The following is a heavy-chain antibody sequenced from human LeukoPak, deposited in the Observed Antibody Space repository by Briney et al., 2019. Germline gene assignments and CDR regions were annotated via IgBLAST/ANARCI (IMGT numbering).Heavy chain of an antibody. Sequence: ASVRVSCKVSGYTLTELSMHWVRQAPGKGLEWMGGFDPEDGETIYAQKFQGRVTMTEDTSTDTAYMELNSLRSDDTAVYYCATDPGEIVPAAKGPRGDYCYGMDVWGQGTTVTVSS. CDR2: FDPEDGET. V-gene: IGHV1-24*01. CDR3: ATDPGEIVPAAKGPRGDYCYGMDV. J-gene: IGHJ6*02. D-gene: IGHD2-2*01. CDR1: GYTLTELS.